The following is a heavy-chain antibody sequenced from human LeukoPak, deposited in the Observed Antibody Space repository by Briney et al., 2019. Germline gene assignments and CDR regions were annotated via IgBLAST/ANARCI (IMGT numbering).Heavy chain of an antibody. CDR1: GGTFSSYS. J-gene: IGHJ6*03. V-gene: IGHV1-69*05. Sequence: SAKVSCKASGGTFSSYSITWVRQAPGQGLEWMGGIMPLFNTANYAQQFQGRVTITTDESTSTAYMELSSLRFEDTAMYYCARVDRYHYYLDVWGKGTTVTVSS. CDR3: ARVDRYHYYLDV. CDR2: IMPLFNTA.